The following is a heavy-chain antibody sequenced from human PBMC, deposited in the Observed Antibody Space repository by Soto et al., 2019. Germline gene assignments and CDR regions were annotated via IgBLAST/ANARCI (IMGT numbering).Heavy chain of an antibody. CDR3: ARAEAGGRSLTSAGWFDA. CDR2: IFSNDEK. Sequence: VTLKESGPVLVHPTVPLTLTCTVSGFSPSNGGRGVSGIRQPPGSALVWLAHIFSNDEKRFNPSPKSRLSISKDTSKSHVVLNMTTMDHVDTATYYCARAEAGGRSLTSAGWFDAWGQGTLVTVSS. D-gene: IGHD2-15*01. V-gene: IGHV2-26*01. CDR1: GFSPSNGGRG. J-gene: IGHJ5*02.